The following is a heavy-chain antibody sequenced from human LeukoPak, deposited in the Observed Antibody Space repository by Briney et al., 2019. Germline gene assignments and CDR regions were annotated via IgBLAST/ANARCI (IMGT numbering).Heavy chain of an antibody. V-gene: IGHV1-18*01. Sequence: GASVKVSCKASGYTFTSYGISWVRQAPGQGLEWMGWISAYNGNTNYAQKLQGRVTMTTDTSTSTAYMELRSLRSDDTAVYYCARSPYYDRSGYYYFDFWGQGTLVTVSS. CDR1: GYTFTSYG. D-gene: IGHD3-22*01. J-gene: IGHJ4*02. CDR2: ISAYNGNT. CDR3: ARSPYYDRSGYYYFDF.